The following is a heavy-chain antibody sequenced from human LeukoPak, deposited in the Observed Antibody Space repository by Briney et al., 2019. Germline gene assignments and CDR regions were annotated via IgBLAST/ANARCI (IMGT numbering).Heavy chain of an antibody. Sequence: SETLSLTCTVSGGSISSYYWSWIRQPPGKGLEWIGYIYYSGSTNYNPSLKSRVTISVDTSKNQFSLKLSSVTAADTAVYYCAQAKSGYDPLEASDIWGQGTMVTVSS. CDR3: AQAKSGYDPLEASDI. CDR2: IYYSGST. D-gene: IGHD5-12*01. J-gene: IGHJ3*02. V-gene: IGHV4-59*01. CDR1: GGSISSYY.